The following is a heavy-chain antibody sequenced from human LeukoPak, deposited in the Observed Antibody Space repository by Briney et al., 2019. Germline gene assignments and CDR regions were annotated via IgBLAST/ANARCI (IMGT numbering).Heavy chain of an antibody. CDR3: ARDISRSPREY. CDR2: ISTTSGFT. J-gene: IGHJ4*02. D-gene: IGHD3-9*01. CDR1: GFTFSDYY. V-gene: IGHV3-11*06. Sequence: GGSLRLSCAASGFTFSDYYMSWIRQAPGKGLEWISYISTTSGFTKYADSVKGRFTVSRDNAKNTLYLQMNSLGVDDTAGYYCARDISRSPREYWGQGTLVIVSS.